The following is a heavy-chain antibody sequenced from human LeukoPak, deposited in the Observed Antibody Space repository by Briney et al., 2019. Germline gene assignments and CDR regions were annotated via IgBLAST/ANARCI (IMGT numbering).Heavy chain of an antibody. CDR2: ISYDGSNK. Sequence: GRSLRLSCAASGFTFSSYAMHWVRQAPGKGLEWVAVISYDGSNKYYADSVKGRFTISRDNSKNTLYLQMNSLRAEDTAVYYCCTDLLDYWGQGTLVTVSS. V-gene: IGHV3-30*04. D-gene: IGHD1-1*01. CDR1: GFTFSSYA. CDR3: CTDLLDY. J-gene: IGHJ4*02.